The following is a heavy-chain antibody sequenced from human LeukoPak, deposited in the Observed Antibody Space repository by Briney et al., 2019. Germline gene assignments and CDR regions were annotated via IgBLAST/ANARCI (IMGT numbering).Heavy chain of an antibody. CDR2: INSRSSFI. Sequence: GGSLRLSCAASGFTLSSYSMNWVRQAPGKGLQWVASINSRSSFIWYADSLKGRFTISRDNAKNSLFLQMNSLRAEDTAMYYCARGFSTYYYDSSGYSYDWFDPWGQGIQVIVSS. V-gene: IGHV3-21*01. J-gene: IGHJ5*02. CDR1: GFTLSSYS. D-gene: IGHD3-22*01. CDR3: ARGFSTYYYDSSGYSYDWFDP.